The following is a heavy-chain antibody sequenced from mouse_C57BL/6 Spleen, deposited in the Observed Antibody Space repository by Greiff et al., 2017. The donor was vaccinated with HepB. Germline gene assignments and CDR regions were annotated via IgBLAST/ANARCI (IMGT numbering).Heavy chain of an antibody. Sequence: EVMLVESGPELVKPGASVKIPCKASGYTFTDYNMDWVKQSHGKSLEWIGDINPNNGGTIYNQKFKGKATLTVDKSSSTAYMELRSLTSEDTAVYYCARWSDGYYYAMDYWGQGTSVTVSS. J-gene: IGHJ4*01. CDR3: ARWSDGYYYAMDY. D-gene: IGHD2-3*01. CDR2: INPNNGGT. CDR1: GYTFTDYN. V-gene: IGHV1-18*01.